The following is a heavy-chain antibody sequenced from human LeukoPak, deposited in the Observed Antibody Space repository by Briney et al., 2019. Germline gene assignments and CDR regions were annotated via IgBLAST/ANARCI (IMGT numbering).Heavy chain of an antibody. D-gene: IGHD2-2*01. V-gene: IGHV3-30*04. CDR3: PREPGIAFDY. Sequence: GGSLRHSCAPSGFTFSSYAMHWVRQAPGKGLEWVAVISYDGSNKYYADSVKGRFTISRDNSKNTLYLQMNSLRAEDTAVYYCPREPGIAFDYWGQGTLVTVSS. CDR2: ISYDGSNK. J-gene: IGHJ4*02. CDR1: GFTFSSYA.